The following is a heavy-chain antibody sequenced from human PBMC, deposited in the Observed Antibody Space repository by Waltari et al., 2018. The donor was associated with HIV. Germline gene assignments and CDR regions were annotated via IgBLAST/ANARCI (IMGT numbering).Heavy chain of an antibody. J-gene: IGHJ4*02. V-gene: IGHV4-34*02. CDR3: VRGFGNYGFYFDY. CDR2: IDHTGTS. D-gene: IGHD3-16*01. CDR1: GGSFGGYY. Sequence: QVHLPQWGSGLLKPSGTLSLTCAVYGGSFGGYYWTWIRQSPGRGLEWMGEIDHTGTSTYNPSLKGRVTMSVDTSKNQFSLTLKSVTAADTAVYYCVRGFGNYGFYFDYWGQGKLVSVSS.